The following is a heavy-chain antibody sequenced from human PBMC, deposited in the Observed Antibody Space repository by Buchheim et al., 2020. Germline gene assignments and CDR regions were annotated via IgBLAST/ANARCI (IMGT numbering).Heavy chain of an antibody. CDR3: ARSVDTATDFDS. V-gene: IGHV4-61*08. CDR1: GGSVNSAGHY. Sequence: QVQLQESGPGLVKPSETLSLTCTVSGGSVNSAGHYWSWIRQPPGKGLEWVGYIYSSGTTNSNPSLKSRVTMSTDASQNQFSLKLRSVTAADTAVYYCARSVDTATDFDSWGQGTL. J-gene: IGHJ4*02. CDR2: IYSSGTT. D-gene: IGHD5-18*01.